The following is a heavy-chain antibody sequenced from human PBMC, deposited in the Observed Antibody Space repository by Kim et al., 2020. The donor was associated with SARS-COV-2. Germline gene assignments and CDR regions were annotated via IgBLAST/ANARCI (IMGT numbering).Heavy chain of an antibody. Sequence: GGSLRLSCAASGFTFSSYSMNWVRQAPGKGLEWVSSISSSSSYIYYADSVKGRFTISRDNAKNSLYLQMNSLRAEDTAVYYCARDYGDYDGYYYGMDVWGQGTTVTVSS. CDR2: ISSSSSYI. CDR3: ARDYGDYDGYYYGMDV. D-gene: IGHD4-17*01. V-gene: IGHV3-21*01. CDR1: GFTFSSYS. J-gene: IGHJ6*02.